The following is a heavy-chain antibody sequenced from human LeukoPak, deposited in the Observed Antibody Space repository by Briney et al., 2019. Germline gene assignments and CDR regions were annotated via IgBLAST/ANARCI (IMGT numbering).Heavy chain of an antibody. CDR2: ISGSGGDT. D-gene: IGHD2-15*01. CDR3: AKGSFGYCSGGSCYVDY. CDR1: GFTFSSYA. Sequence: GGSLRLSCAASGFTFSSYAMSWVRQAPGKGLEWVSSISGSGGDTYYADSVRGRFTISRDNSKNTLYLQMNSLRAEDTAVYYCAKGSFGYCSGGSCYVDYWGQGTLVTVSS. V-gene: IGHV3-23*01. J-gene: IGHJ4*02.